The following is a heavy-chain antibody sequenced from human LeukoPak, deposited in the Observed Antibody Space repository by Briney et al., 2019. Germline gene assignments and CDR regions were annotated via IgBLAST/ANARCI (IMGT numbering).Heavy chain of an antibody. CDR3: AKDAPDIGIRRHHYYYYGMDV. CDR1: GFTFSGYA. CDR2: ISGSGGST. J-gene: IGHJ6*02. D-gene: IGHD5-12*01. Sequence: GGSLRLSCAASGFTFSGYAMSWVRQAPGKGLEWVSAISGSGGSTYYADSVKGRFTISRDDSKNTLYLQMNSLRAEDTAVYYCAKDAPDIGIRRHHYYYYGMDVWGQGTTVTVSS. V-gene: IGHV3-23*01.